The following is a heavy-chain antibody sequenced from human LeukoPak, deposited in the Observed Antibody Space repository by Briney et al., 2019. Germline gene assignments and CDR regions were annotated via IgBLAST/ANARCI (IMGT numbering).Heavy chain of an antibody. CDR1: GFTFSSYW. V-gene: IGHV3-74*01. Sequence: GGSLRLSCAASGFTFSSYWMHWVRQAPGKGLVWVSRINSDGSSTSYADSVKGRFTISRDNAKNTLYLQVNSLRAEDTAVYYCARERELPLDAFDIWGQGTMVTVSS. D-gene: IGHD5-24*01. J-gene: IGHJ3*02. CDR2: INSDGSST. CDR3: ARERELPLDAFDI.